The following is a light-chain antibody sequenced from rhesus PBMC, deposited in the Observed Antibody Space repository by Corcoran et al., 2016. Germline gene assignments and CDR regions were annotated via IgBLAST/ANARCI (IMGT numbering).Light chain of an antibody. CDR3: QQFSSRPLT. CDR1: QGMSSW. V-gene: IGKV1-22*01. Sequence: DIQMTQSPSSLSASVGDTVTITCRASQGMSSWVAWYQQKPGKAPKLLHYKATSLQSGVPSRLRGCGSGTDFTLTISSLQSEYFATYFCQQFSSRPLTFGGGTKVEL. J-gene: IGKJ4*01. CDR2: KAT.